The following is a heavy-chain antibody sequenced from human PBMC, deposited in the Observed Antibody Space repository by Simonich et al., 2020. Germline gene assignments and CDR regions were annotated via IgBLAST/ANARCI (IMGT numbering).Heavy chain of an antibody. D-gene: IGHD6-13*01. Sequence: QVQLQESGPGLVKPSETLSLTCAVSVYSISRGYYWGWIRQPPGKGLEWIGGIYNSGSTYYNPSLNRRVTISVDTSKNQFSLKLSSVTAADTAVYYCARVGYSNYYYYGMDVWGQGTTVTVSS. CDR3: ARVGYSNYYYYGMDV. CDR1: VYSISRGYY. CDR2: IYNSGST. J-gene: IGHJ6*02. V-gene: IGHV4-38-2*01.